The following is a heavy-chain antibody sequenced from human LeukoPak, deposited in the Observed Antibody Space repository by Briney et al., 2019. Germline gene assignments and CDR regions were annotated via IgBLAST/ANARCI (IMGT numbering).Heavy chain of an antibody. Sequence: ASVKVSCKVCGYTXTELSMHWVRQAPGKGLAWMGGFDSEDGETINAQKFQDRVPMTEHTSTDTAYMALSSLRSEDTAVYYCASRNSGSGDYWGQGTLVTVSS. J-gene: IGHJ4*02. CDR3: ASRNSGSGDY. CDR2: FDSEDGET. D-gene: IGHD3-10*01. CDR1: GYTXTELS. V-gene: IGHV1-24*01.